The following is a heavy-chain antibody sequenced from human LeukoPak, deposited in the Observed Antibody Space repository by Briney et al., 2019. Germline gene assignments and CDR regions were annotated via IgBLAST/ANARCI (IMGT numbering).Heavy chain of an antibody. Sequence: GGSLRLSCAASGFTFSSYWMHWVRQAPGKGLVWVSRINSDGSSTSYADSVKGRFTISRDNAKNTLYLQVNSLRAEDTAVYYCARDGDRLAVAGTPLDYWGQGTLVTVSS. V-gene: IGHV3-74*01. CDR2: INSDGSST. D-gene: IGHD6-19*01. CDR1: GFTFSSYW. J-gene: IGHJ4*02. CDR3: ARDGDRLAVAGTPLDY.